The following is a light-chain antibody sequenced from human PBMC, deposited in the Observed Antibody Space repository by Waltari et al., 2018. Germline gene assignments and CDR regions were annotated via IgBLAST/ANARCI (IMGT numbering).Light chain of an antibody. V-gene: IGKV3-20*01. CDR3: QHYLRLPAT. CDR2: HAS. Sequence: EIVLTQSPGTLSLSPGERATLSCRASQSVSTYLAWYKQKPGQAPRLLIYHASTRATGIPDRFSGSGSGTDFSLTISRLEPEDFAVYHCQHYLRLPATFGQGTKVEIK. J-gene: IGKJ1*01. CDR1: QSVSTY.